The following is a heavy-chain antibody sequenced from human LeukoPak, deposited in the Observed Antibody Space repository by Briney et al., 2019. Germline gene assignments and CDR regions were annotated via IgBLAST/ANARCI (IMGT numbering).Heavy chain of an antibody. CDR2: IYYSGST. CDR3: ARHPLYYYDSSGYLFDY. D-gene: IGHD3-22*01. V-gene: IGHV4-59*08. J-gene: IGHJ4*02. CDR1: GGSISSYY. Sequence: SETLSLTCTVSGGSISSYYWSWIRQPSGKGLEWIGYIYYSGSTNYNPSLKSRVTISVDTSKNQFSLKLSSVTAADTAVYYCARHPLYYYDSSGYLFDYWGQGTLVTVSS.